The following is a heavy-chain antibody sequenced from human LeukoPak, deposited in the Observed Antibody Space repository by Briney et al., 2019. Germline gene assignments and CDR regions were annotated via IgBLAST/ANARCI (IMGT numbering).Heavy chain of an antibody. V-gene: IGHV4-38-2*01. CDR2: LYHSDSA. Sequence: SETLSLTCAVSGYSISNGYYWGWIRQPPGGGVERIGSLYHSDSAYYNPSLRSRVSMSVDTSKNQFSLTLSFVTAADTAVYYCARQHDSYYYYYIDVWGSGTTVTVSS. CDR3: ARQHDSYYYYYIDV. J-gene: IGHJ6*03. CDR1: GYSISNGYY.